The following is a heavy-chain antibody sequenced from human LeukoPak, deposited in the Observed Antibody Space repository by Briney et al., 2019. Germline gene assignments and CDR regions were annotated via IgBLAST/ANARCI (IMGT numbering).Heavy chain of an antibody. V-gene: IGHV4-59*01. D-gene: IGHD6-19*01. J-gene: IGHJ6*03. CDR1: GFTFDDYA. CDR2: IYYSGSL. CDR3: ARAPWLRYYYMDV. Sequence: GSLRLSCAASGFTFDDYAMHWIRQPPGKGLEWIGYIYYSGSLNYNPSLKSRVTISVDTSKNLFSLNLTSVTAADTAVYYCARAPWLRYYYMDVWGKGTTVTVSS.